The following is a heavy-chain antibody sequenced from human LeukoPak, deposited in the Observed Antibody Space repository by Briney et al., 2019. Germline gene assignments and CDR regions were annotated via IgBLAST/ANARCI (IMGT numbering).Heavy chain of an antibody. CDR3: ARHLPVAGYAYIDY. V-gene: IGHV4-59*08. D-gene: IGHD6-19*01. CDR1: GGSISPYY. CDR2: IYCTGST. J-gene: IGHJ4*02. Sequence: SETLSLTCTVSGGSISPYYWSWIGQPPGKTLEWIGYIYCTGSTNYNPCLKSRLTISLHTSKNQLSLNLSSVTAADTAVYSCARHLPVAGYAYIDYWGQGALVTVSS.